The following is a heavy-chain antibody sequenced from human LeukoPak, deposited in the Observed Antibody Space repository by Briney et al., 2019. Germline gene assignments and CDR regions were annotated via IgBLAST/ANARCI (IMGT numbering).Heavy chain of an antibody. Sequence: ASVKVSCKASGYTFTGYYMHWVRQAPGQGLELMGWINPNSGGTNYAQKFQGRVTMTRDTSISTAYMELSRLRSDDTAVYYCARTRGYGDFYFDYWGQGTLVTVSS. V-gene: IGHV1-2*02. CDR1: GYTFTGYY. CDR3: ARTRGYGDFYFDY. D-gene: IGHD4-17*01. J-gene: IGHJ4*02. CDR2: INPNSGGT.